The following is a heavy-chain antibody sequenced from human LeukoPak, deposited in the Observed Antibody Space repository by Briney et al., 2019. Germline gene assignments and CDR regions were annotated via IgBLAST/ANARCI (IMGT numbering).Heavy chain of an antibody. D-gene: IGHD4-17*01. CDR3: ASSAVTTVVKWFDP. CDR2: IIPIFGTA. V-gene: IGHV1-69*13. CDR1: GGTFSSYA. Sequence: SVKVSCKASGGTFSSYAISWVRQAPGQGLEWMGGIIPIFGTANYAQKFQGRVTITADESTSTAYMELSSLRSEDTAVYYCASSAVTTVVKWFDPWGQGTLVTVSS. J-gene: IGHJ5*02.